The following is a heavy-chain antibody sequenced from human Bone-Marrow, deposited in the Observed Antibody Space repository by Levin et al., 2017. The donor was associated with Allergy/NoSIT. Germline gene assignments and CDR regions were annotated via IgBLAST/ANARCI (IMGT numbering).Heavy chain of an antibody. CDR2: IYYSGST. CDR1: GGSISSSSYY. J-gene: IGHJ4*02. V-gene: IGHV4-39*01. Sequence: PSETLSLTCTVSGGSISSSSYYWGWIRQPPGKGLEWIGSIYYSGSTYYNPSLKSRVTISVDTSKNQFSLKLSSVTAADTAVYYCARHDHCSSTSCYLGYWGQGTLVTVSS. CDR3: ARHDHCSSTSCYLGY. D-gene: IGHD2-2*01.